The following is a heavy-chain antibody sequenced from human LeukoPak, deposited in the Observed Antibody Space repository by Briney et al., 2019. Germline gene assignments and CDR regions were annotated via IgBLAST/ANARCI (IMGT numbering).Heavy chain of an antibody. Sequence: PGGSLRLSCAASGFTFSSYWMHWVRQAPGKGLVWVSGISWNSGSIGYADSVKGRFTISRDNAKNSLYLQMNSLRAEDTAVYYCARDYSRITMIVVVITYFDYWGQGTLVTVSS. V-gene: IGHV3-74*01. CDR2: ISWNSGSI. CDR3: ARDYSRITMIVVVITYFDY. CDR1: GFTFSSYW. J-gene: IGHJ4*02. D-gene: IGHD3-22*01.